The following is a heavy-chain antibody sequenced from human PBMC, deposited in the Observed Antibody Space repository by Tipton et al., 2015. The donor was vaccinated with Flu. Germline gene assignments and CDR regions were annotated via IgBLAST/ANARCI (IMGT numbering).Heavy chain of an antibody. D-gene: IGHD3-16*01. CDR2: IYTSGST. CDR1: GGSISSGSYY. J-gene: IGHJ3*02. V-gene: IGHV4-61*02. CDR3: ARMGDAFDI. Sequence: TLSLTCTVSGGSISSGSYYWSWIRQPAGKGLEWIGRIYTSGSTNYNPSLKSRVTISVDTSKNQFSLKLSSVTAADTAVYYCARMGDAFDIWGLGTMVTVSS.